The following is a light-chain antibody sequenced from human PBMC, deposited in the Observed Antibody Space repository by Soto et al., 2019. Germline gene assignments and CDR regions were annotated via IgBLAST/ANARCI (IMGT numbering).Light chain of an antibody. CDR2: GAS. CDR3: QQYGSSAWT. V-gene: IGKV3-20*01. Sequence: EIVLTQSPGTLSLSPGERATLSCRASQSVSSSYLAWYQQKPGQAPRLLIYGASSRATGIPDRFSGSGSGTDFTLTLSRLEPEDVAVYYCQQYGSSAWTFGHGTKVEIK. CDR1: QSVSSSY. J-gene: IGKJ1*01.